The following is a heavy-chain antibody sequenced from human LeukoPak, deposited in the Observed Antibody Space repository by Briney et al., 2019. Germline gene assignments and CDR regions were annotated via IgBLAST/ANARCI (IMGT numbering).Heavy chain of an antibody. CDR3: ARDGSFDI. CDR2: IDLNSGGT. V-gene: IGHV1-2*02. D-gene: IGHD3-10*01. J-gene: IGHJ3*02. Sequence: AASVKVSCKASGYTFTDYYIHWVRQAPGQGLEWMGWIDLNSGGTNYVQKFQGRVTMTRDTSISIAYMELSRMRSDDTAMYYCARDGSFDIWGQGTMVTVSS. CDR1: GYTFTDYY.